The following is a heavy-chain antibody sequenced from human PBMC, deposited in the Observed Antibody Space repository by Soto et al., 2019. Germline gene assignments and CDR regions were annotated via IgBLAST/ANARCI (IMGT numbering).Heavy chain of an antibody. CDR1: GFTFSSYW. Sequence: GGSLRLSCAASGFTFSSYWMSWVRQAPGKGLEWVSYVSSSSSYTNYADSVKGRFIISRDNSKSTLYLQMNSLRAEDTAVYYCATGTFNFDSWGQGTLVTVSS. J-gene: IGHJ4*02. CDR2: VSSSSSYT. V-gene: IGHV3-21*05. CDR3: ATGTFNFDS.